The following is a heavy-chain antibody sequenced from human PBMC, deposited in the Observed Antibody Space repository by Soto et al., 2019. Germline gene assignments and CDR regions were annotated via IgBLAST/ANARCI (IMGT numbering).Heavy chain of an antibody. J-gene: IGHJ6*02. CDR3: AKDQGIGATPGTGGMDV. Sequence: EVQLVESGGGLLQPGRSLRLSCAASGFTFDDYAMHWVRQVPGKGLEWVSGISWSSGRIGYADSVKGRFTISRDNAKKSLYLQMNSLRSEDTAFYYCAKDQGIGATPGTGGMDVWGQGTTVTVSS. CDR2: ISWSSGRI. V-gene: IGHV3-9*01. CDR1: GFTFDDYA. D-gene: IGHD6-13*01.